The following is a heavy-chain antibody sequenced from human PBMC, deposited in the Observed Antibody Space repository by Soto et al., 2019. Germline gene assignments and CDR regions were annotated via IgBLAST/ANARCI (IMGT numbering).Heavy chain of an antibody. V-gene: IGHV3-30*03. Sequence: QIQLVESGGDVVQPGRSLRLSCAASGFNFGFFGMHWVRQAPGKGLEWAAFISGDGINTHYADSVRGRFTLSRDYSKKTMYLQMDTRREDDTALYYCARGNLSFDFDSWGQGTLVTVSS. J-gene: IGHJ4*02. D-gene: IGHD3-10*01. CDR3: ARGNLSFDFDS. CDR2: ISGDGINT. CDR1: GFNFGFFG.